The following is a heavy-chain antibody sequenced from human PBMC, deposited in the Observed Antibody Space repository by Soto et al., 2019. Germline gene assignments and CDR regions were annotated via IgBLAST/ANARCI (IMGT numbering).Heavy chain of an antibody. CDR1: VDSVSSNSAA. V-gene: IGHV6-1*01. CDR3: ARDRESSSDYYYYGMDV. J-gene: IGHJ6*02. Sequence: SQTLSLTCAISVDSVSSNSAAWNWIRQSPSRGLEWLGRTYYRSKWYNDYAVSVKSRITINPGTSKNQFSLQLNSVTPEDTAVYYCARDRESSSDYYYYGMDVWGQGTTVTVSS. D-gene: IGHD6-13*01. CDR2: TYYRSKWYN.